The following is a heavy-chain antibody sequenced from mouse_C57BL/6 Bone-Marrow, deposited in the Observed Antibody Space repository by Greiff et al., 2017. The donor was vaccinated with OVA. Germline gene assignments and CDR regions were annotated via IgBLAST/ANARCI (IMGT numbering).Heavy chain of an antibody. V-gene: IGHV5-12*01. Sequence: EVKLVESGGGLVQPGGSLKLSCAASGFTFRDYYMYWVRQTPEKRLEWVAYISNGGGSTYYPDTVKGRFTISRDNAKNTLYLQMSRLKSEDTAMYYCARRGSSYYFDYWGQGTTLTVSS. CDR1: GFTFRDYY. J-gene: IGHJ2*01. CDR3: ARRGSSYYFDY. D-gene: IGHD1-1*01. CDR2: ISNGGGST.